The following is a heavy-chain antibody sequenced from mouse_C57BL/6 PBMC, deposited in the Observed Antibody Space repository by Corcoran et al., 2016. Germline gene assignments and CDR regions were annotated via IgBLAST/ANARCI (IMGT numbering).Heavy chain of an antibody. CDR1: GYSFTSYY. D-gene: IGHD1-1*01. Sequence: QVQLQQSGPELVKPGASVKISCKASGYSFTSYYIHWVKQRPGQGLEWIGWIYPGSGNTKYNEKFKGKATLTADTSSSTAYMQLSSLTSEDSAVYYCARPTYYGSSYDAMDYWGQGTSVTVSS. CDR3: ARPTYYGSSYDAMDY. CDR2: IYPGSGNT. V-gene: IGHV1-66*01. J-gene: IGHJ4*01.